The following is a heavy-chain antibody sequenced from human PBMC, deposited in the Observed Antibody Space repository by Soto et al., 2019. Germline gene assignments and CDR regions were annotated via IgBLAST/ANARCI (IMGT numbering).Heavy chain of an antibody. CDR3: ARGTWGRDYYFYGMDD. CDR2: IYHSGST. V-gene: IGHV4-38-2*01. J-gene: IGHJ6*02. CDR1: GYSISSGYY. D-gene: IGHD7-27*01. Sequence: SETLSLTCAVSGYSISSGYYWGWIRQPPGKGLEWIGSIYHSGSTYYNPSLKSRVTISVDTSKNQFSLKLSTVTAADTAVYYFARGTWGRDYYFYGMDDWVQVTTVTVS.